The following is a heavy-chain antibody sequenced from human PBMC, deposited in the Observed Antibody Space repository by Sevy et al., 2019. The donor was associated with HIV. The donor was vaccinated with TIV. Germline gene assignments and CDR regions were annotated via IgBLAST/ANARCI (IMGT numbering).Heavy chain of an antibody. CDR3: ARLGSGWGLGGSYYFDY. CDR2: IYYSGST. J-gene: IGHJ4*02. Sequence: SETLSLTCTVSGGSISSGGYYWSWIRQHPGKGLEWIGYIYYSGSTYYNPSLKSRVTISVDTSKNQFSLKLSSVTAADTAVYYCARLGSGWGLGGSYYFDYWGQGTLVTVSS. D-gene: IGHD6-19*01. V-gene: IGHV4-31*03. CDR1: GGSISSGGYY.